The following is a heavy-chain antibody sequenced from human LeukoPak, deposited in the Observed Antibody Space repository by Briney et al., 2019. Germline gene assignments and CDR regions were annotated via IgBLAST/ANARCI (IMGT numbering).Heavy chain of an antibody. CDR3: ARGDSSSDAFDI. V-gene: IGHV3-13*01. D-gene: IGHD6-6*01. CDR2: IGTAGDT. Sequence: GGSLRLSCAASGFTFSSYDMHWVRHATGKGLEWVSAIGTAGDTYYPGSVKGRFTISRENAKNSLYLQMNSLRAGDTAVYYCARGDSSSDAFDIWGQGTMVTVSS. J-gene: IGHJ3*02. CDR1: GFTFSSYD.